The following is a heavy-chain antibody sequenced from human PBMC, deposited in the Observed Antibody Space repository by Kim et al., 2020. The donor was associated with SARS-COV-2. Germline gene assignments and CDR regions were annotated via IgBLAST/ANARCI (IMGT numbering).Heavy chain of an antibody. D-gene: IGHD3-10*01. CDR3: ARAWDNMIRGVLV. J-gene: IGHJ4*02. CDR2: ISYDGTKK. Sequence: GGSLRLSCTASGFTFSAYSMHWVRQAPGKGLEWVAFISYDGTKKFYTESAEGRFIISRDSPKNTLYQQMDGLRSDDTAVYYCARAWDNMIRGVLVWGQGT. V-gene: IGHV3-30*04. CDR1: GFTFSAYS.